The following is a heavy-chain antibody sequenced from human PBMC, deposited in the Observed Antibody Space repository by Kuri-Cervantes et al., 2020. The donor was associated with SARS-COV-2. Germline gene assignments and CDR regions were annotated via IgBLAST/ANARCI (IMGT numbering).Heavy chain of an antibody. J-gene: IGHJ3*02. CDR1: GYTFSGYY. Sequence: ASVKVSCKASGYTFSGYYMHWVRQAPGQGLEWMGWINPNNGGTNYAQKFQGRVTMTRDTSISTAYMELSSLRSDDTAVYYCARGAVGATSLGAFDIWGQGTMVIVSS. V-gene: IGHV1-2*02. CDR3: ARGAVGATSLGAFDI. D-gene: IGHD1-26*01. CDR2: INPNNGGT.